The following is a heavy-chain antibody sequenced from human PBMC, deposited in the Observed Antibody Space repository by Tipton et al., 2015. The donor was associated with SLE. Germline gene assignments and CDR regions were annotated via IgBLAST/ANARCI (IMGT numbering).Heavy chain of an antibody. J-gene: IGHJ4*02. V-gene: IGHV1-18*01. Sequence: QSGAEVKKPGASVKVSCKASGYTFTSHGISWVRQAPGQGLEWMGWISGYNGYTDYAQKLQDRVTLTTDTSTTTAYMFLSSLRSDDTAMYYCARGRGGSFSDFDYWGQGTLVTVSA. CDR3: ARGRGGSFSDFDY. CDR2: ISGYNGYT. CDR1: GYTFTSHG. D-gene: IGHD1-26*01.